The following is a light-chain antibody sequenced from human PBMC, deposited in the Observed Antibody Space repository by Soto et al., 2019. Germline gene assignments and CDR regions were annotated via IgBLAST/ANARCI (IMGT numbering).Light chain of an antibody. V-gene: IGKV3-15*01. Sequence: EIVMTQSPVTLSASPGESATLSCMASQSVDNNVAWYQQKPGQAPRLLIVGSFARATGIPARFSGSGSGTDFTLTISSLEPEDSAVYYCQQRHMWPITFGQGTRLEI. J-gene: IGKJ5*01. CDR3: QQRHMWPIT. CDR2: GSF. CDR1: QSVDNN.